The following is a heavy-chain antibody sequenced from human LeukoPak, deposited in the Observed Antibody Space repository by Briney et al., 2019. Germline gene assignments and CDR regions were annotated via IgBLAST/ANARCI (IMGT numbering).Heavy chain of an antibody. CDR1: GFTFSDYW. D-gene: IGHD3-3*01. CDR2: IKQYGSEK. CDR3: ARGRVVIGL. J-gene: IGHJ4*02. V-gene: IGHV3-7*01. Sequence: SGGSLRLSCAASGFTFSDYWMSWVRQAPGKGLEWVAHIKQYGSEKYYVDSVKGRFTISRDNAKNSLYLQMNSLRAEDTAVYYCARGRVVIGLWGQGTLVTVSS.